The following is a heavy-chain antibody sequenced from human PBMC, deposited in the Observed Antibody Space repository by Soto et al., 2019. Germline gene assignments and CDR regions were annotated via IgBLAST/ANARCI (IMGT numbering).Heavy chain of an antibody. J-gene: IGHJ4*02. V-gene: IGHV3-33*01. CDR1: GFTFSSYG. CDR3: ARDYYDSSGYCDY. Sequence: GGSLRLSCAASGFTFSSYGMHWVRQAPGKGLEWVAVIWYDGSNKYYADSVKGRFIISRDNSKNTLYLQMNSLRAEDTAVYYCARDYYDSSGYCDYWGQGTLVTVSS. CDR2: IWYDGSNK. D-gene: IGHD3-22*01.